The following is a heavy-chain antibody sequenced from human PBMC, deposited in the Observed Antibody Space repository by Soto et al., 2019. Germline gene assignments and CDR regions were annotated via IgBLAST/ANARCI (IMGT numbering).Heavy chain of an antibody. J-gene: IGHJ6*02. CDR1: GFTFSSYG. V-gene: IGHV3-33*01. Sequence: GGSLRLSCAASGFTFSSYGMHWVRQAPGKGLEWVAVIWYDGSNKYYADSVKGRFTISRDNSKNTLYLQMNSLRAEDTAVYYCARGLGSSSWYYYYYGMDVWGQGTTVTVSS. CDR3: ARGLGSSSWYYYYYGMDV. CDR2: IWYDGSNK. D-gene: IGHD6-13*01.